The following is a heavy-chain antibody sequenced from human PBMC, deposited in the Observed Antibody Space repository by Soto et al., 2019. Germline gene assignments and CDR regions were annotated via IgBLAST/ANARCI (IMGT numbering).Heavy chain of an antibody. CDR2: ISAYNGNT. CDR1: GYTFTSYG. D-gene: IGHD5-18*01. Sequence: ASVKVSCKASGYTFTSYGVSWVRQAPGQGLEWMGWISAYNGNTNYAQKLQGRVTMTTDTSTSTAYMELRSLRSDDTAVYCCARSRYSYGSKYYFDYWGQGTLVTVS. CDR3: ARSRYSYGSKYYFDY. J-gene: IGHJ4*02. V-gene: IGHV1-18*01.